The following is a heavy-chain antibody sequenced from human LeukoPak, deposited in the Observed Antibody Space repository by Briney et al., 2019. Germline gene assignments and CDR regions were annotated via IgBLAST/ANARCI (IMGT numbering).Heavy chain of an antibody. CDR2: ISYDGSNK. J-gene: IGHJ5*02. CDR1: GFTFSSYG. Sequence: PGGSLRLSCAASGFTFSSYGMHWVRQARGKGLEWVAVISYDGSNKYYADSVKGRFTISRDNSKNTLYLQMNSLRAEDTAVYYCAKDRISEETYNWFDPWGQGTLVTVSS. D-gene: IGHD2-15*01. CDR3: AKDRISEETYNWFDP. V-gene: IGHV3-30*18.